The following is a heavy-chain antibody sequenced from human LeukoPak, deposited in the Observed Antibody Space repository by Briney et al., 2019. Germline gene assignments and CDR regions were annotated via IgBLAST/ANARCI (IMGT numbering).Heavy chain of an antibody. D-gene: IGHD3-10*01. J-gene: IGHJ6*03. CDR2: IYYSGGT. CDR3: ARVPPYYYGSGSYNPAYYYYYYMDV. V-gene: IGHV4-59*01. Sequence: PSETLSLTCTVSGGSISSYYWSWIRQPPGKGLEWIGYIYYSGGTNYNPSLKSRVTISVDTSKNQFSLKLSSVTAADTAVYYCARVPPYYYGSGSYNPAYYYYYYMDVWGKGTTVTVSS. CDR1: GGSISSYY.